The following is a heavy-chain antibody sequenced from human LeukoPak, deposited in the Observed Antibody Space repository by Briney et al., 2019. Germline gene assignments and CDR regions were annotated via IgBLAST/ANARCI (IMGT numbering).Heavy chain of an antibody. J-gene: IGHJ4*02. Sequence: GXLRLSFAASGFPFSSYWMGWVRRAPGKGGEGVANIKQDGSEKNYVDSVKGLFTISRDNAKSSLYLQMNSLRAEDTAVYYCARELWPGDYWGQGTLVTVSS. CDR3: ARELWPGDY. D-gene: IGHD5-18*01. CDR1: GFPFSSYW. V-gene: IGHV3-7*01. CDR2: IKQDGSEK.